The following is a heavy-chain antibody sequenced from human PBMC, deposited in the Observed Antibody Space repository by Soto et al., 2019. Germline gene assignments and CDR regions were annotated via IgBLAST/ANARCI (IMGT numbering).Heavy chain of an antibody. CDR2: IYYSGST. CDR3: ARGRAIRDSGSPWLDP. D-gene: IGHD3-10*01. Sequence: QVQLKESGPGLVKPSQTLSLTCTVSGGSINSGGYYWSWIRQHPGKGLEWIGYIYYSGSTFSHPCLRSRVTVSVDTSKNQLSLRLTSVTAADKAVYYGARGRAIRDSGSPWLDPGGEGTLVTVSS. CDR1: GGSINSGGYY. V-gene: IGHV4-31*03. J-gene: IGHJ5*02.